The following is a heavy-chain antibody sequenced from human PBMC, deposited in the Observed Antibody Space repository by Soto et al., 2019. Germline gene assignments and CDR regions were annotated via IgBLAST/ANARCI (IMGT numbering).Heavy chain of an antibody. Sequence: PGGSLRLSCAASGFTFSSYSMNWVRQAPGKGLEWVSYISSSSSTIYYADSVKGRFTISRDNAKNSLYLQMNSLRDEDTAVYYCARGVVLWFGESIDYWGQGTLVNVSS. D-gene: IGHD3-10*01. J-gene: IGHJ4*02. CDR2: ISSSSSTI. V-gene: IGHV3-48*02. CDR1: GFTFSSYS. CDR3: ARGVVLWFGESIDY.